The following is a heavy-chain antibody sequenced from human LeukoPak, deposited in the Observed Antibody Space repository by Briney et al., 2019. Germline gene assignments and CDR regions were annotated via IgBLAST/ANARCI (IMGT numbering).Heavy chain of an antibody. V-gene: IGHV4-34*01. D-gene: IGHD6-19*01. CDR3: ARGSIAVAVIPFDY. J-gene: IGHJ4*02. CDR2: INHSGST. CDR1: GGSFSGYY. Sequence: SETLSRTCAVYGGSFSGYYWSWNRQPPGKGLEWIGEINHSGSTNYNPSLKSRVTISVDTSKNQFSLKLSSVTAADTAVYYCARGSIAVAVIPFDYWGQGTLVTVSS.